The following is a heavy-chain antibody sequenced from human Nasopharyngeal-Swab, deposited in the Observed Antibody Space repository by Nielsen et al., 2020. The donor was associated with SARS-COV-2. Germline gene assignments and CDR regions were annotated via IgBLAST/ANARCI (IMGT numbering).Heavy chain of an antibody. D-gene: IGHD2-21*02. CDR3: AKALLHIVVVTAPGGY. J-gene: IGHJ4*02. CDR1: GFTFSSYA. CDR2: ISGSGGST. Sequence: GGSLRRSCAASGFTFSSYAMSWVRQAPGKGLEWVSAISGSGGSTYYADSVKGRFTISRDNSKNTLYLQMNSLRAEDTAVYYCAKALLHIVVVTAPGGYWGQGTLVTVSS. V-gene: IGHV3-23*01.